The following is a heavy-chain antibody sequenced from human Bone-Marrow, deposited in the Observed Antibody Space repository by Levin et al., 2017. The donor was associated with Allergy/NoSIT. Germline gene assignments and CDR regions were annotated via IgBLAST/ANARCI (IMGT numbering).Heavy chain of an antibody. Sequence: RSGGSLRLSCVASEFTFSNYWMTWVRQAPGKGLEWVANMKYDGSARHYVSSVEGRFTISRDNAKNSLYLQMSSLRAEDTAVYYCARDYYASGSHDIWGRGTLVTVSS. CDR1: EFTFSNYW. J-gene: IGHJ4*02. CDR3: ARDYYASGSHDI. D-gene: IGHD3-10*01. V-gene: IGHV3-7*01. CDR2: MKYDGSAR.